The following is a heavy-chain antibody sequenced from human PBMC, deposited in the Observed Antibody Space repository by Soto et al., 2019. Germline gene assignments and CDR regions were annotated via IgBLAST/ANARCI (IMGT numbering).Heavy chain of an antibody. V-gene: IGHV4-30-4*07. Sequence: SETLFLTCAVSGGSISSGGYSWSWIRQPPGKGLEWIGYIYYSGSTNYNPSLKSRISISPDTSKNQFSLLLSSVTPEDTAVYYCTRGKLSYYAMDVWGQGTTVTVSS. J-gene: IGHJ6*02. D-gene: IGHD1-7*01. CDR1: GGSISSGGYS. CDR3: TRGKLSYYAMDV. CDR2: IYYSGST.